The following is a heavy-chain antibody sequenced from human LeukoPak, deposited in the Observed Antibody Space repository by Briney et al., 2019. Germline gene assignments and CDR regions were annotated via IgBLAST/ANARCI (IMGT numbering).Heavy chain of an antibody. D-gene: IGHD3-3*01. CDR3: ARTGFLEWLTPYAFDI. V-gene: IGHV3-23*01. J-gene: IGHJ3*02. Sequence: GGSLRLSCAASGVTFSSHAMTWVRQAPGKGLEWVSGITGSGGSTYYAESVKGRFTISRDNSKNTLYLQMNSLRAEDTAVYYCARTGFLEWLTPYAFDIWGQGTMVTVSS. CDR1: GVTFSSHA. CDR2: ITGSGGST.